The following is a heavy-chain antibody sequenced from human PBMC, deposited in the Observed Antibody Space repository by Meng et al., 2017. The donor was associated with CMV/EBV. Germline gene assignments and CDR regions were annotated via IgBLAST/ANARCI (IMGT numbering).Heavy chain of an antibody. CDR1: GFTFSSYW. D-gene: IGHD2-2*01. Sequence: GESLKISCAASGFTFSSYWMSWVRQAPGKGLEWVANIKQDGSEKYYVDSVKGRFTTSRDNAKNSLYLQMNSLRAEDTAVYYCARGGNQIPAAIRTYYYYYGMDVWGQGTTVTVSS. J-gene: IGHJ6*02. V-gene: IGHV3-7*04. CDR2: IKQDGSEK. CDR3: ARGGNQIPAAIRTYYYYYGMDV.